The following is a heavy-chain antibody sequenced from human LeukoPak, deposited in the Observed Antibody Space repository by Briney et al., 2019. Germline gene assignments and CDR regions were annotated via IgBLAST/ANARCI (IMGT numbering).Heavy chain of an antibody. CDR2: ISGSGGST. CDR3: AKESGSSGWFDYYFDY. CDR1: GFTFSSYA. J-gene: IGHJ4*02. D-gene: IGHD6-19*01. Sequence: GGSLRLSCAASGFTFSSYAMSWVRQAPGKGLEWVSAISGSGGSTYYADSVKGRFTISRDNSKNTLYLQMNSLRAEDTAVYYCAKESGSSGWFDYYFDYWGQGTLVTVSS. V-gene: IGHV3-23*01.